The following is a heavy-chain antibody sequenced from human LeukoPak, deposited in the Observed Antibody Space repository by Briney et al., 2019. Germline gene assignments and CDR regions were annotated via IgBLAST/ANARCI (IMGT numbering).Heavy chain of an antibody. D-gene: IGHD5-12*01. J-gene: IGHJ6*03. CDR2: INPNSGGT. Sequence: ASVKVSCKASGYTFTGYYMHWVRQAPGQGLEWMGWINPNSGGTNYAQKFQGRVTMTRDTSISTAYMELSRLRSDDTAVYYCARDLLEWLRLRERVDWGGPMDVWGKGTTVTVSS. V-gene: IGHV1-2*02. CDR3: ARDLLEWLRLRERVDWGGPMDV. CDR1: GYTFTGYY.